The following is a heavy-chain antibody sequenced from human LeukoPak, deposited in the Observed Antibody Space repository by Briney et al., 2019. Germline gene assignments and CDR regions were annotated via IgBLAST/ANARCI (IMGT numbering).Heavy chain of an antibody. J-gene: IGHJ6*03. V-gene: IGHV4-34*01. CDR3: ARGAQQYCSSTSCYNLYYMDV. CDR2: INHSGST. Sequence: PSETLSLTCAVYGGSFSGYYWSWIRQPPGKGLEWIGEINHSGSTNYNPSLKSRVTISVDTSKNQFSLKLSSVTAADTAVYYCARGAQQYCSSTSCYNLYYMDVWGKGTTVTVSS. CDR1: GGSFSGYY. D-gene: IGHD2-2*02.